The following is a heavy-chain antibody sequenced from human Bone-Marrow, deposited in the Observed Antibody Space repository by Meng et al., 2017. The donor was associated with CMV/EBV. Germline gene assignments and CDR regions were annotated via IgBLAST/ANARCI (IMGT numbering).Heavy chain of an antibody. V-gene: IGHV3-7*01. J-gene: IGHJ4*02. Sequence: ESLKISCAASGFTFSRYWMSWVRQAPGKGLEWVANIKQDESEKHYVDSVRGRFTISRDNAKNSLYLQMNSLRAEDTAVYYCARDTYGALDYWGQGTLVTVSS. CDR3: ARDTYGALDY. D-gene: IGHD2-8*01. CDR2: IKQDESEK. CDR1: GFTFSRYW.